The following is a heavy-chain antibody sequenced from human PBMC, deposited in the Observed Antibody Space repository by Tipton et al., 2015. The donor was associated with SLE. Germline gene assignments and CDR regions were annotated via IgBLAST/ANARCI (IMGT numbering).Heavy chain of an antibody. CDR3: ASSQYCSDSSCYSFDY. V-gene: IGHV4-38-2*02. CDR1: GYSISSGYS. D-gene: IGHD2-2*02. CDR2: MFHGGST. J-gene: IGHJ4*02. Sequence: LRLSCTVSGYSISSGYSWGWIRQPPGKGLEWIGSMFHGGSTYYTPSLKSRVTISVDTSKNQFSLKLSSVTAADTAVYHCASSQYCSDSSCYSFDYWGQGTLVTVSS.